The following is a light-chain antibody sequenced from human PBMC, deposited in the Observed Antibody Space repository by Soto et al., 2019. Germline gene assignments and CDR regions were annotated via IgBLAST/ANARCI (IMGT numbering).Light chain of an antibody. Sequence: QSVLTQPASVSGSPGQAITISCTGTSSDVGAYNHVSWYQKHPGKAPQLIIYEVSKRSSGLSNRFSASKCGNTASLSISGLQAEDEAADYCCSHTTSRTLVFGTGTKVTVL. J-gene: IGLJ1*01. V-gene: IGLV2-14*01. CDR2: EVS. CDR3: CSHTTSRTLV. CDR1: SSDVGAYNH.